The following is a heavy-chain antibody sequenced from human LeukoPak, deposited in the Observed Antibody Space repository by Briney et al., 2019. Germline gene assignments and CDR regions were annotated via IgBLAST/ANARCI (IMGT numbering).Heavy chain of an antibody. J-gene: IGHJ6*02. CDR1: GGSISSYY. V-gene: IGHV4-59*01. D-gene: IGHD4-23*01. CDR2: IYYSGST. CDR3: ARLAATKLRYYYYGMDV. Sequence: SETLSLTCTVSGGSISSYYWSWIRQPPGKGLEWIGYIYYSGSTNYNPSLKSRVTISVDTSKNQFSLKLSSVTAADTAVYYCARLAATKLRYYYYGMDVWGQGTTATVSS.